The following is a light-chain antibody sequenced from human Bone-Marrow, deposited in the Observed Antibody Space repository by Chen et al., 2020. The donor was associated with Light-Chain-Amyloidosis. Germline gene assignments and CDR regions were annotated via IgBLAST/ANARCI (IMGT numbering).Light chain of an antibody. CDR2: EVT. V-gene: IGLV2-14*01. CDR3: SAYTITNTLV. J-gene: IGLJ1*01. Sequence: QSALTQPASVSGSPGQSITISCTGTSSDVGGDNNVSWYQQHPDKAPKLMIYEVTHRPSWVPDRYCGSKSDNTASLTISGLQTEDEADYFCSAYTITNTLVFGSGTRVTVL. CDR1: SSDVGGDNN.